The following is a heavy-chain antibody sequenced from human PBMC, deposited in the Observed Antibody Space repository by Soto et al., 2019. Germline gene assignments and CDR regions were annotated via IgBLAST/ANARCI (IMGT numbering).Heavy chain of an antibody. D-gene: IGHD2-15*01. J-gene: IGHJ4*02. Sequence: GGSLRLSCAASGFTFSSYAMSWVRQAPGKGLEWVSAISGSGGSTYYADSVKGRFTISRDNSKNTLYLQMNSLRAEDTAVYYCAKGSNVVVVAATLSFDYWGQGTLVTVSS. CDR1: GFTFSSYA. CDR2: ISGSGGST. CDR3: AKGSNVVVVAATLSFDY. V-gene: IGHV3-23*01.